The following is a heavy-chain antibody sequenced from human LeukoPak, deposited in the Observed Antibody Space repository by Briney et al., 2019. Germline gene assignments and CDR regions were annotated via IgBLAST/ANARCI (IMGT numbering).Heavy chain of an antibody. Sequence: ASVTVSCKASGYTFTSYGISWVRQAPGQGLEWMGWISAYNGNTNYAQKLQGRVTMTTDTSTSTAYMELRSLRSDDTAVYYCARQAYYYYYMDVWGKGTTVTVSS. CDR1: GYTFTSYG. J-gene: IGHJ6*03. CDR2: ISAYNGNT. V-gene: IGHV1-18*01. CDR3: ARQAYYYYYMDV.